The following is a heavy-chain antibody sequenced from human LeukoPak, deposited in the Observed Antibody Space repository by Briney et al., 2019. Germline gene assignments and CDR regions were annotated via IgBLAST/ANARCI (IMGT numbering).Heavy chain of an antibody. CDR2: IRYDGSNK. V-gene: IGHV3-30*02. CDR3: AKDPRQRELPNYYFDY. D-gene: IGHD1-26*01. CDR1: GFTFSSYG. J-gene: IGHJ4*02. Sequence: GGSLRLSCAASGFTFSSYGMHWVRQAPGKGLEWVAFIRYDGSNKYYADSVKGRFTISRDNSKNTLYLQMNSLRAEDTAVYYCAKDPRQRELPNYYFDYWGQGTLVTVSS.